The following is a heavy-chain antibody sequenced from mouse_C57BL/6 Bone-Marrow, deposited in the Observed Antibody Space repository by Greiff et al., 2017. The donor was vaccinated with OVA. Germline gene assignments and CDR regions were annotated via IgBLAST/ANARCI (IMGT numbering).Heavy chain of an antibody. CDR2: ILPSIGST. V-gene: IGHV15-2*01. CDR1: DSDVFPIAY. D-gene: IGHD1-1*01. Sequence: QVQLQQSGSELRSPGSSVKLSCKDFDSDVFPIAYMSWVRQKPGHGFEWVGGILPSIGSTFYGEMFEDKATMDADTLTNTAYLELNSLTSEDSAIYYCARAIRGSSPSYAMDYWGQGTSVTVSS. CDR3: ARAIRGSSPSYAMDY. J-gene: IGHJ4*01.